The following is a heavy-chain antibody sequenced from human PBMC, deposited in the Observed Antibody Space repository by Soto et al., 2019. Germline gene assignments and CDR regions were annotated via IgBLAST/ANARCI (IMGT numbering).Heavy chain of an antibody. CDR1: VDSTSSYC. CDR3: VKENTPEMRRGWFRX. V-gene: IGHV4-4*07. Sequence: SDTLSLTFSVSVDSTSSYCWSWVRQTAGKGLEWILRMYTTGTTNYNPSLKSRVTMSIDTSKRQFSLKLSSVTAADTAVYYCVKENTPEMRRGWFRXWGQVTLVTVSX. CDR2: MYTTGTT. J-gene: IGHJ5*02.